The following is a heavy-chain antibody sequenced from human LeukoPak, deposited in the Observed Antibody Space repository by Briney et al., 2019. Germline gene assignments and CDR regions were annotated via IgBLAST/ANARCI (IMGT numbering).Heavy chain of an antibody. J-gene: IGHJ4*02. CDR1: GYSFTSYW. Sequence: GESLKISCKGSGYSFTSYWIGWVRQMPGKGLDGMGIIYPGDSDTRYSPSFQGQVTISADKSISTAYLQWSSLKASDTAMYYCARRRYSYGYHFFDYWGQGTLVTVSS. V-gene: IGHV5-51*01. CDR2: IYPGDSDT. D-gene: IGHD5-18*01. CDR3: ARRRYSYGYHFFDY.